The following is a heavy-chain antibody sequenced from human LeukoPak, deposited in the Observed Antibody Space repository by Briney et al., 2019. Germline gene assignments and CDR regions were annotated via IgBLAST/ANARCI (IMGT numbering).Heavy chain of an antibody. J-gene: IGHJ4*02. D-gene: IGHD5-12*01. V-gene: IGHV3-7*01. CDR3: VRGGWATFDA. CDR2: MNHEGSET. CDR1: GFDFSGYW. Sequence: EGSLGLSCAVSGFDFSGYWMTWVRQAPGKGLEWVATMNHEGSETYYLHSVKGRFTISRDNAENSLYLLMNGLRPEDMALYYCVRGGWATFDAWGQGTLVTVSS.